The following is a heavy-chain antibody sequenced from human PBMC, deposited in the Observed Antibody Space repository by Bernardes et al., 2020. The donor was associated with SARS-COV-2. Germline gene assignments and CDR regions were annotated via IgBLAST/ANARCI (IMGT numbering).Heavy chain of an antibody. V-gene: IGHV1-8*01. D-gene: IGHD4-4*01. Sequence: ASVKVSCKASGYTFTSYDINWVRQATGQGLEWMGRMNPKSGNTGFAQKFQGRVTMTWSTSISTAYMELSSLRSEDTAVYYCARGVSEYTNYYFDSWGQGTLVTVSS. CDR1: GYTFTSYD. CDR2: MNPKSGNT. CDR3: ARGVSEYTNYYFDS. J-gene: IGHJ4*02.